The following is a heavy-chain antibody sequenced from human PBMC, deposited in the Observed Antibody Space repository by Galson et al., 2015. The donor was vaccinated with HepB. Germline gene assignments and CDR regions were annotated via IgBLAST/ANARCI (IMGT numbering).Heavy chain of an antibody. CDR2: IRYDGSNK. D-gene: IGHD5-12*01. J-gene: IGHJ4*02. Sequence: SLRLSCAASGFTFSSYGMHWVRQAPGKGLEWVAFIRYDGSNKYYADSVKGRFTISRDNSKNTLYLQMNSLRAEDTAVYYCAKDRRVVATIFMDYWGQGTLVTVSS. V-gene: IGHV3-30*02. CDR3: AKDRRVVATIFMDY. CDR1: GFTFSSYG.